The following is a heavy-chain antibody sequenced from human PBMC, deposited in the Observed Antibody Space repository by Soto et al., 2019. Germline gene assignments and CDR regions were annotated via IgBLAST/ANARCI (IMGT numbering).Heavy chain of an antibody. Sequence: QVQLQESGPGLVKPSQTLSLTCTVSGGAISNGTYYWSWIRQHPEKGLEWIGYIFYSGSTYYNPSLKSRVTISVHTSRNKFSLRLSSVTAAATAVYYCARVSSAWYYFFDLWGQGTLVTVSS. V-gene: IGHV4-31*03. CDR1: GGAISNGTYY. CDR2: IFYSGST. J-gene: IGHJ4*02. D-gene: IGHD6-13*01. CDR3: ARVSSAWYYFFDL.